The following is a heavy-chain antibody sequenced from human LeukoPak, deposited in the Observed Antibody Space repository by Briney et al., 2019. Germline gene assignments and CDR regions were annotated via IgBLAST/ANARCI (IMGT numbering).Heavy chain of an antibody. CDR1: GFTSSSHV. CDR3: ARGGYSSGWYAYYYYYGMDV. CDR2: ISSDGSSK. V-gene: IGHV3-30-3*01. J-gene: IGHJ6*02. Sequence: GGSLRLSCAASGFTSSSHVMHWVRQAPGKGLEWVAVISSDGSSKYYADSVKGRFTISRDNSKNTLYLQMKSLRAEDTAVYYCARGGYSSGWYAYYYYYGMDVWGQGTTVTVSS. D-gene: IGHD6-19*01.